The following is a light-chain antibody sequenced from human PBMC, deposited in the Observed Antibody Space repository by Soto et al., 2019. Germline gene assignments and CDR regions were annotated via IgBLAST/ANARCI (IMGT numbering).Light chain of an antibody. CDR2: GGT. V-gene: IGLV2-14*01. CDR1: GGDIGAYNY. Sequence: QSVLTQPASVSGSLGQSITLSCTGSGGDIGAYNYVSWYQQHPGKAPKLIIYGGTHRPSGVSSRFSASKSAYTASLTISALQAEDEADYYCSSFTTTYFYVFGPGTKLTVL. CDR3: SSFTTTYFYV. J-gene: IGLJ1*01.